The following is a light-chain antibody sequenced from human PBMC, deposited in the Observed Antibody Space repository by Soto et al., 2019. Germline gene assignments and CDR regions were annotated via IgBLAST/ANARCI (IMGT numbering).Light chain of an antibody. V-gene: IGKV1-33*01. CDR2: DAS. CDR3: QQCDKLPLT. CDR1: QDISNY. Sequence: DIQMTQSPPSLSASVGDRVTITCQASQDISNYLNWYQQKPGKAPKLLIYDASNLETGVPSRFSGSGSGTDFTFTISSLQPEDIATYYCQQCDKLPLTFGGGTKVDIK. J-gene: IGKJ4*01.